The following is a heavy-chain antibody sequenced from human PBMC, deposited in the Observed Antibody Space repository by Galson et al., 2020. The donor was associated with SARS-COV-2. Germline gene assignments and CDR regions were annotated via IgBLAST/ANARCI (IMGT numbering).Heavy chain of an antibody. CDR3: ASASVAENWFDP. CDR2: IQHSRRT. D-gene: IGHD2-21*01. J-gene: IGHJ5*02. CDR1: VGSFSNYY. Sequence: SQTLSLTCAVYVGSFSNYYWTWTRQPPGKGLEWIGEIQHSRRTKYNPSLKSRVTISTDTSKNQFSLKLNSVTAADTAVYYCASASVAENWFDPWRQGTLVTVSS. V-gene: IGHV4-34*01.